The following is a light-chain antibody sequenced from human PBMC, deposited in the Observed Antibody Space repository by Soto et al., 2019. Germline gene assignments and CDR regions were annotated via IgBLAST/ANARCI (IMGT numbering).Light chain of an antibody. Sequence: EIVLTQSPGTLSLSPVERAKLSCMASQSVSSIYFAWYQQKRGQAPRLLIYGVSSRATGIPDRFSGSGSGTDFTLTISRLEPEDSAVYYCEQYGSSPRTCGQGTKGDIK. J-gene: IGKJ1*01. CDR3: EQYGSSPRT. CDR2: GVS. V-gene: IGKV3-20*01. CDR1: QSVSSIY.